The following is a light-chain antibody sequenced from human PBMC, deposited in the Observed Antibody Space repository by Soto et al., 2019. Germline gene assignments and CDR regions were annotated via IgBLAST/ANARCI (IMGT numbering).Light chain of an antibody. CDR2: EGS. J-gene: IGLJ1*01. CDR1: SSDVGSYNL. Sequence: SGPAEPSAGSECPCRSLPIHYNGTSSDVGSYNLVSWYQQHPGKAPKLMIYEGSKRPSGVSNRFSGSKSGNTASLTISGLQAEDEADYYCCSYAGSSNVFGTGTKVTVL. CDR3: CSYAGSSNV. V-gene: IGLV2-23*03.